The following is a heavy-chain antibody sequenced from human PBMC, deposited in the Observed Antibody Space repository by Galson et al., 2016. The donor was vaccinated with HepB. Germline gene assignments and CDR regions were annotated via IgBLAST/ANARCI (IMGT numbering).Heavy chain of an antibody. Sequence: SLRLSCAASGFIFSAYAMHWVRQAPGTGLECVSATSGNADITHYVDSVKGRFTTSNDLSKSTLYLQMSSLRVEDTAVYYCVRVVNGSYYTWGQGTLVTVSS. CDR2: TSGNADIT. D-gene: IGHD1-26*01. V-gene: IGHV3-64D*06. CDR1: GFIFSAYA. CDR3: VRVVNGSYYT. J-gene: IGHJ5*02.